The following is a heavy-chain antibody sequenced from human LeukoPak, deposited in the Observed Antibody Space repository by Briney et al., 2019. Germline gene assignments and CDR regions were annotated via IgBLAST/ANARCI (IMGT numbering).Heavy chain of an antibody. CDR1: GGXFSSYY. CDR3: AREGGEGNFDY. J-gene: IGHJ4*02. CDR2: IYYSGST. Sequence: SETLSLTCTVSGGXFSSYYWSWIRQPPGKGLEWIGYIYYSGSTNYNPSLKSRVTISVDTSNNQFSLRLNSVTAADTAVYYCAREGGEGNFDYWGQGTLVTVSS. D-gene: IGHD2-15*01. V-gene: IGHV4-59*01.